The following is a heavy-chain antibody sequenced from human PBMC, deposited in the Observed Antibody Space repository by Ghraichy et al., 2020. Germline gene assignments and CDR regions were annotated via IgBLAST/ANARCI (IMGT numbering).Heavy chain of an antibody. Sequence: SETLSLTCTVSGGSISSYYWNWIRQTPGKGLEWIGYIYYSGSTNYNPSLKSRVTISVDTSKNQFSLKLSSVTAADTAVYYCARHGGVATTFDYWGQGTLVTVSS. D-gene: IGHD5-12*01. V-gene: IGHV4-59*08. CDR2: IYYSGST. CDR3: ARHGGVATTFDY. J-gene: IGHJ4*02. CDR1: GGSISSYY.